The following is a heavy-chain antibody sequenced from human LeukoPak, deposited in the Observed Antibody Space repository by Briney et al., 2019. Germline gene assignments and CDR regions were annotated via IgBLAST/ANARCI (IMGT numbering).Heavy chain of an antibody. CDR3: ARDRDADY. CDR1: GYTFSTHG. V-gene: IGHV1-18*01. Sequence: ASVTVSCKASGYTFSTHGIIWVRQAPGQGLEWMGWISPYNGNTNYAQKLQGRVTITTDTSTTTAYMELRSLRSDDTAVYYCARDRDADYWGQGTLVTVSS. CDR2: ISPYNGNT. J-gene: IGHJ4*02.